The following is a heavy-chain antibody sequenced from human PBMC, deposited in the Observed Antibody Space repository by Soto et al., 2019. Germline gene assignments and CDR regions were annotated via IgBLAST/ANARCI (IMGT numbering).Heavy chain of an antibody. V-gene: IGHV6-1*01. CDR2: AYYRPKWYN. CDR3: AREGRGYSGHGPFDY. J-gene: IGHJ4*02. Sequence: SQTLSLPCVISGDSVSSSSAAWNWIRQSPSRGLEWLGRAYYRPKWYNDYAVSVKSRITINPDTSKNQFSLQLNSVTPEDTAVYYCAREGRGYSGHGPFDYWGQGTQVTVSS. CDR1: GDSVSSSSAA. D-gene: IGHD5-12*01.